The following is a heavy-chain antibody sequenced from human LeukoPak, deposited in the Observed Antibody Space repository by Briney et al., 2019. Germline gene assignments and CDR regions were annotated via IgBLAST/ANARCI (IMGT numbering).Heavy chain of an antibody. CDR1: SGSFSGYY. J-gene: IGHJ6*04. CDR3: ARERYYGSGSYYRKPYGMDV. Sequence: PSETLSLTCAVYSGSFSGYYWSWIRQPPGKGLEWIGEINHSGSTNYNPSLKSRVTISVDTSKNQFSLKLSSVTAADTAVYYCARERYYGSGSYYRKPYGMDVWGKGTTVTVSS. D-gene: IGHD3-10*01. V-gene: IGHV4-34*01. CDR2: INHSGST.